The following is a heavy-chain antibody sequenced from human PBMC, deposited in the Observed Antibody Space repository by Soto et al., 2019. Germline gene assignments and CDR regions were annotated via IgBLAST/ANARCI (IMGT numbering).Heavy chain of an antibody. D-gene: IGHD3-3*01. Sequence: QVQLVQSGAELKKPGASVKVSCRASGFTFTSFGFGWVRQAPGQGLEWMGWINGYNGNRNYAQKFRGRLTMTTDTSTDTAYMELKYLRSDDTAVYYCVRDGDFWGGYYDHWGQGTLVTVSS. V-gene: IGHV1-18*01. J-gene: IGHJ4*02. CDR1: GFTFTSFG. CDR2: INGYNGNR. CDR3: VRDGDFWGGYYDH.